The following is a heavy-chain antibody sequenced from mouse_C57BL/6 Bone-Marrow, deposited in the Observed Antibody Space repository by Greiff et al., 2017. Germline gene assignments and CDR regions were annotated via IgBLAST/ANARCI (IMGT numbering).Heavy chain of an antibody. V-gene: IGHV1-61*01. J-gene: IGHJ4*01. CDR2: IYPSDSET. Sequence: VQLHQPGAELVRPGSSVKLSCKASGYTFTSYWMDWVKQRPGQGLEWIGNIYPSDSETHYNQKFKDKATLTVDKSSSTAYMQLSSLTSEDSAVYYCARDYEMDYWGQGTSVTVSS. CDR1: GYTFTSYW. CDR3: ARDYEMDY.